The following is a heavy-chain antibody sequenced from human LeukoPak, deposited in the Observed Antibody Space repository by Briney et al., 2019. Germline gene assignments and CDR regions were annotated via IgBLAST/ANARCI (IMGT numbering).Heavy chain of an antibody. CDR2: ISYDGSNK. CDR1: GFTFSSYA. J-gene: IGHJ4*02. CDR3: ARDPSWELLQGWDY. V-gene: IGHV3-30-3*01. D-gene: IGHD1-26*01. Sequence: PGRSLRLSCAASGFTFSSYAMHWVRQAPGKGLEWVAVISYDGSNKYYADSVKGRFTISRDNSKNTLYLQMNSLRAEDTAVYYCARDPSWELLQGWDYWGQGTLVTVSS.